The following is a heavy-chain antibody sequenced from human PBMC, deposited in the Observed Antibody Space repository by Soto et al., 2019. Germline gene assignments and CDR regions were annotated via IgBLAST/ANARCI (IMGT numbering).Heavy chain of an antibody. Sequence: EVQLLESGGGLVQPGGSLRLSCAASGFTFSSYAMSWVRQAPGKGLEWVSAISGSGGSTYYADSVKGRFTISRDNSKKTLYLQMNSLRAEDTAVYYCAKGYCGGDCPSDAFDIWGQGKMVTVSS. J-gene: IGHJ3*02. CDR1: GFTFSSYA. V-gene: IGHV3-23*01. D-gene: IGHD2-21*01. CDR2: ISGSGGST. CDR3: AKGYCGGDCPSDAFDI.